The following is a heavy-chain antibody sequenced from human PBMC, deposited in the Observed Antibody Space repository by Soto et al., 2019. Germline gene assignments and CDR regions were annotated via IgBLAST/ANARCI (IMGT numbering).Heavy chain of an antibody. CDR3: ARGRSSTSPYPIGY. Sequence: QVQLQESGPGLVKPSQTLSLTCTVSGGSISSGGYYWSWIRQHPGKGLEWIGYIYYSGSTDYNPSLKSLVTLSGDTSKNQFSLKLSSVTAADTAVYYCARGRSSTSPYPIGYWGQGTLVTVSS. CDR1: GGSISSGGYY. V-gene: IGHV4-31*01. D-gene: IGHD2-2*01. CDR2: IYYSGST. J-gene: IGHJ4*02.